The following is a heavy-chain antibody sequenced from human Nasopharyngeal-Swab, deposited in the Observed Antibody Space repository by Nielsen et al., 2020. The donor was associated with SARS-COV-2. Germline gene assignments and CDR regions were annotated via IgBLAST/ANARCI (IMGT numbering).Heavy chain of an antibody. CDR3: ARDGLLGYCTNGACPNYYYGMDV. CDR2: IIPIFGTA. CDR1: GGTFSSYA. V-gene: IGHV1-69*13. Sequence: SVKVSCKASGGTFSSYAISWVRQAPGQGLEWMGGIIPIFGTANYAQKFQGRVTITADESTSTAYMELSSLRSEDTAVYYCARDGLLGYCTNGACPNYYYGMDVWGQGTTVTVSS. D-gene: IGHD2-8*01. J-gene: IGHJ6*02.